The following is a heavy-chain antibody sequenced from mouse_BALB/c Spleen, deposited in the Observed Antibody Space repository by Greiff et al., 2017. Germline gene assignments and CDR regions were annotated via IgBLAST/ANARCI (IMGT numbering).Heavy chain of an antibody. D-gene: IGHD2-3*01. CDR2: IYPGSGNT. J-gene: IGHJ3*01. V-gene: IGHV1-77*01. Sequence: VQLVESGAELARPGASVTLSCKASGYTFTDYYINWVKQRTGQGLEWIGEIYPGSGNTYYNEKFKGKATLTADKSSSTAYMQLSSLTSEDSAVYFCASYDGYYSFAYWGQGTLVTVSA. CDR1: GYTFTDYY. CDR3: ASYDGYYSFAY.